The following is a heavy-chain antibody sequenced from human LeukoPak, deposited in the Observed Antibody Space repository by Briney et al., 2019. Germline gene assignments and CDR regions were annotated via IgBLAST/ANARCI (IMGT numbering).Heavy chain of an antibody. CDR2: ISYDGSNK. J-gene: IGHJ4*02. D-gene: IGHD3-22*01. V-gene: IGHV3-30-3*01. CDR3: AREGWDYYDSSGPFDY. CDR1: GFTFSSYA. Sequence: GGSPRLSCAASGFTFSSYAMHWVRQAPGKGLEWVAVISYDGSNKYYADSVKGRFTISRDNSKNTLYLQMNSLRAEDTAVYYCAREGWDYYDSSGPFDYWGQGTLVTVSS.